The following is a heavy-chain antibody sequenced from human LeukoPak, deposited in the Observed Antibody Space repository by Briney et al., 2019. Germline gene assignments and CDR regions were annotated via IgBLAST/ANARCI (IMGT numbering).Heavy chain of an antibody. CDR2: ISSNGGST. D-gene: IGHD3-10*01. V-gene: IGHV3-64*01. CDR3: AKDKKWFGELFDY. Sequence: TGGSLRLSCAASGFTFSSYAMHWVRQAPGKGLEYVSTISSNGGSTYYANSVKGRFTISRDNTKNTLYLQMNSLRAEDTAVYYCAKDKKWFGELFDYWGQGTLVTVSS. CDR1: GFTFSSYA. J-gene: IGHJ4*02.